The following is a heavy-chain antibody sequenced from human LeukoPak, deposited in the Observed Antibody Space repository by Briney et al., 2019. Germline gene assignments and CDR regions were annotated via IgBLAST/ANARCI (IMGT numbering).Heavy chain of an antibody. J-gene: IGHJ5*02. CDR2: ISAYNGNT. Sequence: ASVKVSCKASGYTFTSYGISWVRQAPGQGLEWMGWISAYNGNTNYAQKLQGRVTMTTDTSTSTAYMELRSLRSEDTAVYYCARGKLCDIVVVPAANFWFDPWGQGTIVTDSS. D-gene: IGHD2-2*01. CDR3: ARGKLCDIVVVPAANFWFDP. V-gene: IGHV1-18*01. CDR1: GYTFTSYG.